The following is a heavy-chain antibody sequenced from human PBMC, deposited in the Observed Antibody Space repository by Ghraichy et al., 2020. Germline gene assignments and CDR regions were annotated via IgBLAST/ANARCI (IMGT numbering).Heavy chain of an antibody. J-gene: IGHJ4*02. CDR2: INHSGST. CDR3: ARGGIAARQ. CDR1: GGSFSGYY. D-gene: IGHD6-6*01. V-gene: IGHV4-34*01. Sequence: GSLSLTCAVYGGSFSGYYWSWIRQPPGKGLEWIGEINHSGSTNYNPSLKSRVTISVDTSKNQFSLKLSSVTAADTAVYYCARGGIAARQWGQGTLVTVSS.